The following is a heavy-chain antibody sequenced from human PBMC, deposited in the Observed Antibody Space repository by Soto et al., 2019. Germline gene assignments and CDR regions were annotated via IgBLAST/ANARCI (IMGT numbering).Heavy chain of an antibody. CDR3: ARDVRASGEMFDY. V-gene: IGHV3-23*01. Sequence: GGSLRLSCAASGFTFTNYGLSWVRQAPGKGLDWVATVSGDASNTHYADSVKGRFTISRDNSKSILFLQMKSLRVEDTAIYYCARDVRASGEMFDYWGQGTQVTVSS. D-gene: IGHD4-17*01. J-gene: IGHJ4*02. CDR2: VSGDASNT. CDR1: GFTFTNYG.